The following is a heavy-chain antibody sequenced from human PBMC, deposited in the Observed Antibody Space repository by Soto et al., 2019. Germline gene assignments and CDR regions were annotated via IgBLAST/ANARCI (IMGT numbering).Heavy chain of an antibody. CDR1: CGSISSYY. CDR2: IYYSGST. J-gene: IGHJ4*02. V-gene: IGHV4-59*01. Sequence: PSETLSLTCTVSCGSISSYYWSWIRQPPGKGLEWIGYIYYSGSTNYNPSLKSRVTISVDTSKNQFSLKLSSVTAADTAVYYCARESPGHYDILTGYYYYYFDYWGQGTLVTVSS. CDR3: ARESPGHYDILTGYYYYYFDY. D-gene: IGHD3-9*01.